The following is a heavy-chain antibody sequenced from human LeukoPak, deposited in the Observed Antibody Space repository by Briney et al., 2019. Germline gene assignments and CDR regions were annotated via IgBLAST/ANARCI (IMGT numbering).Heavy chain of an antibody. D-gene: IGHD6-13*01. Sequence: SETLSLTCTVSGASFSTTSYYWGWIRQPPGKGLEWIGSIDYSGSTYYNPSLRSRVTMSVDTSKNQFSLKLSSLTAADTAVYYCARHAGGIAAAGTRPFDYWGQGTLVTVSS. J-gene: IGHJ4*02. CDR3: ARHAGGIAAAGTRPFDY. CDR2: IDYSGST. CDR1: GASFSTTSYY. V-gene: IGHV4-39*01.